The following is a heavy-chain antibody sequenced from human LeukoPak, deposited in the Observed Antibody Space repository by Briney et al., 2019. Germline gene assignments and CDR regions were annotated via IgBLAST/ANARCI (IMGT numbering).Heavy chain of an antibody. J-gene: IGHJ4*02. CDR2: INHSGST. D-gene: IGHD3-16*02. Sequence: SETLSLTCAVYGGSFSGYYWSWIRQPPGKGLEWIGEINHSGSTYYNPSLKSRVTISVDRSKNQFSLKLSSVTAADTAVYYCARVTASGGSLGDYFDYWGQGTLVTVSS. CDR1: GGSFSGYY. CDR3: ARVTASGGSLGDYFDY. V-gene: IGHV4-34*01.